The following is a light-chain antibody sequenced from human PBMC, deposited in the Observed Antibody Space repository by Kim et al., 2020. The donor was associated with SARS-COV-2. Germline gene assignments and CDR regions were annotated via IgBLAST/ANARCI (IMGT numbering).Light chain of an antibody. CDR1: KLGDKY. CDR2: QDS. Sequence: VSPGQTASITCSGDKLGDKYACWYQQKPGQSPVLVIYQDSKRHSGIPERFSGSNSGNTATLTISGTQAMDEADYYCQAWDSSTVVVFGGGTQLTVL. CDR3: QAWDSSTVVV. J-gene: IGLJ2*01. V-gene: IGLV3-1*01.